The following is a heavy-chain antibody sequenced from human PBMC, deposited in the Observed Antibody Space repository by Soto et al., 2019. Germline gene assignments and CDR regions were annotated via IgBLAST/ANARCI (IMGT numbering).Heavy chain of an antibody. Sequence: SQTLSLTCAISEDSVSSNTAALNLIRQSPSRGLEWLGRTYYRSKWYNDYAVSVKSRITINPDTSKNQFSLQLNSVTPEDTAVYYCARGSSGYYYFDYWGQGTLVTVSS. V-gene: IGHV6-1*01. CDR2: TYYRSKWYN. D-gene: IGHD6-19*01. J-gene: IGHJ4*02. CDR1: EDSVSSNTAA. CDR3: ARGSSGYYYFDY.